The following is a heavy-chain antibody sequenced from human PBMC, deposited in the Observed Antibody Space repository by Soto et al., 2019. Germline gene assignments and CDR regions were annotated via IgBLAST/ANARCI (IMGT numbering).Heavy chain of an antibody. CDR1: GGSVSSSNW. Sequence: PSETLSLTCAVSGGSVSSSNWWIWVRQPPGKGLEWVGQVFHSGSTIYNPSLKSRVTMSLNKSKNQFSLRLISVTAADTAVYYCAKTAVESSSWPHWFGPWGQGILVTVSS. CDR2: VFHSGST. D-gene: IGHD6-13*01. J-gene: IGHJ5*02. V-gene: IGHV4-4*02. CDR3: AKTAVESSSWPHWFGP.